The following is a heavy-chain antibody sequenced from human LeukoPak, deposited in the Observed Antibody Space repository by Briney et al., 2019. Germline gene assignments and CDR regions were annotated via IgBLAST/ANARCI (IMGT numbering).Heavy chain of an antibody. D-gene: IGHD1-14*01. CDR1: GGTFSSYA. Sequence: ASVKVSCKASGGTFSSYAISWVRQAPGQGLEWMGGIIPIFGTANYAQKFQGRVTITTDESTSTAYMELSSLRSEDTAGYYCARVQPPGYYYYMDVWGKGTTVTVSS. J-gene: IGHJ6*03. V-gene: IGHV1-69*05. CDR3: ARVQPPGYYYYMDV. CDR2: IIPIFGTA.